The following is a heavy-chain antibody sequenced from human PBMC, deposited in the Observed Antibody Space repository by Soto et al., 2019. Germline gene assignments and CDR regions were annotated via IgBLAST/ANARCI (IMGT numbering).Heavy chain of an antibody. CDR3: ARDRGSSSWSYYFDY. V-gene: IGHV1-69*01. CDR1: GGTFSSYA. D-gene: IGHD6-13*01. CDR2: IIPIFGTA. J-gene: IGHJ4*02. Sequence: QVQLVQSGAEVKKPGSSVNVSCTASGGTFSSYAISWVRQAPGQGLEWMGGIIPIFGTANYAQKFQGRVTITADESTSTAYMELSSLRSEDTAVYYCARDRGSSSWSYYFDYWGQGTLVTVSS.